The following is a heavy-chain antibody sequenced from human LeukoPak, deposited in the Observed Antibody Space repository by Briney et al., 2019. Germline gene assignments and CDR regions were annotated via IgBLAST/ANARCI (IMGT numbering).Heavy chain of an antibody. D-gene: IGHD2/OR15-2a*01. CDR3: AKGSTTFDY. V-gene: IGHV3-33*06. Sequence: GGSLRLSCVASGFTFSNYGMHWVRQAPGKGLEWVAVIWSDGGNKFYRDSVEGRFTISRDNSKNTLYLQMNSLSAEDTAVYYCAKGSTTFDYWGQGTLVTVSS. J-gene: IGHJ4*02. CDR2: IWSDGGNK. CDR1: GFTFSNYG.